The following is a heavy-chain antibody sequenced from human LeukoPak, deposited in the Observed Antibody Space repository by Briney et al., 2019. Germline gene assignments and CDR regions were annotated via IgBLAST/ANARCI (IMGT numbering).Heavy chain of an antibody. J-gene: IGHJ4*02. V-gene: IGHV4-59*01. D-gene: IGHD3-3*01. CDR3: ARSDALVEWLIFDY. Sequence: SETLSLTCTVSGGSISSYYWSWIRQPPGKGLEWIGYIYYSGSTNYNPSLKSRDTISVDTSKNQFSLKLSSVTAADTAVYYCARSDALVEWLIFDYWGQGTLVTVSS. CDR1: GGSISSYY. CDR2: IYYSGST.